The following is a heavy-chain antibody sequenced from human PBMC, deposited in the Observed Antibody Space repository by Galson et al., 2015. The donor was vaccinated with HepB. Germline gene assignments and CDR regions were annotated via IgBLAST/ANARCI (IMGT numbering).Heavy chain of an antibody. CDR2: INGRGSTR. J-gene: IGHJ5*02. CDR1: GFIFRHHA. CDR3: VKEGSWFGGDRFDP. D-gene: IGHD3-16*01. V-gene: IGHV3-23*01. Sequence: SLRLSCAGSGFIFRHHAMAWIRQAPGKGLEWVSGINGRGSTRSYSGAVKGRFSISRDNSKDTVFLQMDNLRAEDTAVYYCVKEGSWFGGDRFDPWGQGALVTVS.